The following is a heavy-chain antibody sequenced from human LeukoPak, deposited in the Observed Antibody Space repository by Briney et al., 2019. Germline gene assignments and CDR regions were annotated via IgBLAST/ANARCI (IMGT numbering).Heavy chain of an antibody. D-gene: IGHD1-14*01. J-gene: IGHJ6*03. CDR1: GGSMSNHH. CDR3: ARDRGNQRGYYYYYMDV. V-gene: IGHV4-59*11. Sequence: SETLSLTCAVSGGSMSNHHWSWIRQSPGKGLEWLGYIYYSGSTNYNPSLNSRVTISVDTSKNQFSLKLSSVTAADTAVYYCARDRGNQRGYYYYYMDVWGKGTTVTVSS. CDR2: IYYSGST.